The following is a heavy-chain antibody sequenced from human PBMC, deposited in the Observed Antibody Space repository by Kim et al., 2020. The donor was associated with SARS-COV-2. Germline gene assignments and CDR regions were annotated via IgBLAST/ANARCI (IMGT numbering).Heavy chain of an antibody. V-gene: IGHV3-43*01. D-gene: IGHD1-26*01. CDR3: AKDMLRRRVGATSDWFDP. J-gene: IGHJ5*02. Sequence: KGRFTIYRDNSKNSLYLQMTSLRTEDTALYYCAKDMLRRRVGATSDWFDPWGQGTLVTVSS.